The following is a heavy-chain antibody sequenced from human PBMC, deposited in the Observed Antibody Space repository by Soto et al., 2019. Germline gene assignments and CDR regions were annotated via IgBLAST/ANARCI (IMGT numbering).Heavy chain of an antibody. CDR2: ISSSSSTI. CDR3: ASDRRDTAMAIYFDY. D-gene: IGHD5-18*01. V-gene: IGHV3-48*02. CDR1: GFTFSSYS. Sequence: EVQLVESGGGLVQPGGSLRLSCAASGFTFSSYSMTWGRQAPGKGLAWVSYISSSSSTIYYADSVKGRFTISRDNAKNSLYLQMNSLRDEYTAVYYCASDRRDTAMAIYFDYWGQGTLVTVSS. J-gene: IGHJ4*02.